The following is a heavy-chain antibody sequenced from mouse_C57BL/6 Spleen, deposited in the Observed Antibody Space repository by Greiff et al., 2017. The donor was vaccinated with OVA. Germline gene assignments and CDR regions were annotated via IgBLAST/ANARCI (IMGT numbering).Heavy chain of an antibody. Sequence: VQLQQSGAELVKPGASVKISCKASGYAFSSYWMNWVKQRPGKGLEWIGQIYPGDGDTNYNGKFKGKATLTADKSSSTAYMQLSSLTSEDSAVYFCARGASYYSKYYYAMDYWGQGTSVTVSS. CDR2: IYPGDGDT. J-gene: IGHJ4*01. V-gene: IGHV1-80*01. CDR1: GYAFSSYW. CDR3: ARGASYYSKYYYAMDY. D-gene: IGHD2-5*01.